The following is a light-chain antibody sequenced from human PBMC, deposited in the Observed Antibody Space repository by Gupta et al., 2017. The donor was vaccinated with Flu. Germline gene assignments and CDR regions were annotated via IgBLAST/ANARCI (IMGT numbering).Light chain of an antibody. CDR3: SSYAGSNNFVG. V-gene: IGLV2-8*01. J-gene: IGLJ2*01. CDR1: RSDVGGYNS. CDR2: EVS. Sequence: QSALTQPPSATGSPGQSVTISCTGTRSDVGGYNSVSWYQQHPGKAPKLMIYEVSKRPSGVPDRFSGSKSGNTASLTVSWLQAEDEADYYCSSYAGSNNFVGFGGGTKLTVL.